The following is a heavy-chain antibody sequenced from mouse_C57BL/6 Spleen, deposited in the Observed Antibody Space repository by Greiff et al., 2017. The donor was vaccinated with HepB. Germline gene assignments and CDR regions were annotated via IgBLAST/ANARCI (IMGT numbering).Heavy chain of an antibody. D-gene: IGHD2-1*01. CDR3: TTVYYGNYPGFAY. CDR1: GFNIKDDY. V-gene: IGHV14-4*01. J-gene: IGHJ3*01. Sequence: EVQLQQSGAELVRPGASVKLSCTASGFNIKDDYMHWVKQRPEQGLEWIGWIDPENGYTEYASKFQGKATITADTSSTTAYLQLSSLTSEDTAVYYCTTVYYGNYPGFAYWGQGTLVTVSA. CDR2: IDPENGYT.